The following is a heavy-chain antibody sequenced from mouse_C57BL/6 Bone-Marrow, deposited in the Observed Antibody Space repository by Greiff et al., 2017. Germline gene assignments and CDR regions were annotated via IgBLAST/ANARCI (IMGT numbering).Heavy chain of an antibody. CDR2: IYPRSGNT. CDR3: APLRRGYAMDY. D-gene: IGHD1-2*01. V-gene: IGHV1-81*01. Sequence: QVQLKQSGAELARPGASVKLSCKASGYTFTSYGISWVKQRTGQGLEWIGEIYPRSGNTYYNEKFKGKATLTADKSSSTAYMELRSLTSEDSAVYFCAPLRRGYAMDYWGQGTSVTVSS. CDR1: GYTFTSYG. J-gene: IGHJ4*01.